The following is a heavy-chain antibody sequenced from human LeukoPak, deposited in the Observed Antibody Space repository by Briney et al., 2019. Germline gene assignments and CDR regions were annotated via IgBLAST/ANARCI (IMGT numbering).Heavy chain of an antibody. Sequence: PGGSLRLSCAASGFTFSSYEMNWVRQAPGKGLEWVSSITSSSSYIYYADSIKGRFTISRDNAKNSLYLQMNSLGAEDTAVYYCARHVVAVGFDYWGQGTLVTVSS. D-gene: IGHD3-22*01. CDR1: GFTFSSYE. CDR2: ITSSSSYI. V-gene: IGHV3-21*01. J-gene: IGHJ4*02. CDR3: ARHVVAVGFDY.